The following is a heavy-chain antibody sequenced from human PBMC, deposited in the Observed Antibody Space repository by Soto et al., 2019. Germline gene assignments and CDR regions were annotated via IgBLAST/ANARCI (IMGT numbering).Heavy chain of an antibody. CDR1: RFTFSNYV. CDR3: VREGSAWHFDY. J-gene: IGHJ4*02. V-gene: IGHV3-33*01. D-gene: IGHD6-19*01. Sequence: ESGGGVVQPGRSLRLSCAASRFTFSNYVMHWVRQAPGKGLEWVAALWSDGNNKYYADSVKGRFTISRDNSKNTLFLQMNSLRGEDAAVYYCVREGSAWHFDYWGQGTLVTVSS. CDR2: LWSDGNNK.